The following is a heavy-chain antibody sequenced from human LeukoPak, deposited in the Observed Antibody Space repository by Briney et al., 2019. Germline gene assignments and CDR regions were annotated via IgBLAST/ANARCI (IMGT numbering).Heavy chain of an antibody. CDR3: ARDFYGSGSQLPRHYYYYYYMDV. D-gene: IGHD3-10*01. V-gene: IGHV4-34*01. CDR1: GGSFSGYY. Sequence: ASETLSLTCAVYGGSFSGYYWSWIRQPPGKGLEWVGEINHSGSTNYNPSLKSRVTMSVDTSKNQFSLKLSSVTAADTAVYYCARDFYGSGSQLPRHYYYYYYMDVWGKGTTVTISS. J-gene: IGHJ6*03. CDR2: INHSGST.